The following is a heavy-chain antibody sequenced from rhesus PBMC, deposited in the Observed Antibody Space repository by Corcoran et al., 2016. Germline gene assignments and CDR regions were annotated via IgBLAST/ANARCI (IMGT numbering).Heavy chain of an antibody. J-gene: IGHJ4*01. CDR1: GGSISGGYD. D-gene: IGHD4-23*01. CDR2: IYGSSGST. CDR3: ARQRGYSNYFVDY. V-gene: IGHV4-76*01. Sequence: QVRLQESGPGLVKPSETLSLTCAVSGGSISGGYDWSWIRQPPGKGLEWIGDIYGSSGSTNYNPSLKNRVTISKDTSKNQFSLKLSSVTAADTAVYYCARQRGYSNYFVDYWGQGVLVTVSS.